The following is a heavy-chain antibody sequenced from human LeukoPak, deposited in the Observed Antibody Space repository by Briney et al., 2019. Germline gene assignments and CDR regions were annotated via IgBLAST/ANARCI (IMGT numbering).Heavy chain of an antibody. Sequence: PGGSLRLSCAASGFTFNSYAMSWVRQAPGKGLEWVSAISGSGGSTYYADSVKGRFTISRDNSKNTLYLQMNSLRAEDTAVYYCATHLRDGGRIFDYWGQGTLVTVSS. CDR2: ISGSGGST. J-gene: IGHJ4*02. CDR1: GFTFNSYA. CDR3: ATHLRDGGRIFDY. D-gene: IGHD1-26*01. V-gene: IGHV3-23*01.